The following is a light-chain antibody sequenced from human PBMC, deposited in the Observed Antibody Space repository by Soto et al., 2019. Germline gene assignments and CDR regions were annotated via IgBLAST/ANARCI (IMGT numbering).Light chain of an antibody. CDR1: QSVLYNSNNKNY. CDR2: WAS. Sequence: DAVVTQSPDSLAASLGERATINCKSSQSVLYNSNNKNYLAWYQQKPGQPPKLLIYWASTRESGVPDRFSGSGSGTDFTLTISSLQAEDVAVYYCQQYLHTPRTFGQGTKVEIK. J-gene: IGKJ1*01. V-gene: IGKV4-1*01. CDR3: QQYLHTPRT.